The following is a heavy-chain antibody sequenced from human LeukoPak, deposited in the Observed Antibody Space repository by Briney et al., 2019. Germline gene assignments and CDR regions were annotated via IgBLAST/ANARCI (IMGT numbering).Heavy chain of an antibody. CDR3: ARRVRNWYFDL. V-gene: IGHV4-34*01. CDR1: GGSFSGYY. J-gene: IGHJ2*01. Sequence: SETLSLTCAVYGGSFSGYYWSWIRQPPGKGLEWIGEINHSGSTYYNPSLKSRVTISVDRSKNQFSLKLSSVTAADTAVYYCARRVRNWYFDLWGRGTLVTVSS. CDR2: INHSGST.